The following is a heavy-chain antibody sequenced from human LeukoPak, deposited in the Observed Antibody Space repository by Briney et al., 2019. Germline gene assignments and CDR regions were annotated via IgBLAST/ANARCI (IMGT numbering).Heavy chain of an antibody. D-gene: IGHD6-13*01. CDR1: GFTFSSYA. CDR2: ISSNGGST. Sequence: PGGSLRLSCSASGFTFSSYAMHWVRQAPGKGLESVSAISSNGGSTYYADSVKGRFTISRDNSKNTLYLQMSSLRAEDTAVYYCVKDRGYSSSWRYFDYWGQGTLVTVSS. J-gene: IGHJ4*02. CDR3: VKDRGYSSSWRYFDY. V-gene: IGHV3-64D*06.